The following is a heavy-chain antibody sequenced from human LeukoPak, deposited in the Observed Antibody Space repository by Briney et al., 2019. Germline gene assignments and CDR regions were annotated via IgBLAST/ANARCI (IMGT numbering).Heavy chain of an antibody. CDR2: ISSSSSYI. J-gene: IGHJ4*02. V-gene: IGHV3-21*01. D-gene: IGHD2-2*01. Sequence: GGSLRLSCAASGFTFSSYSMNWVRQAPGKGLEWVSSISSSSSYIYYADSVKGRFTISRDNAKNSLYLQMNSLRAEDTAVYYCARDIVVVPAAGIDYWGQGTLVTVSS. CDR3: ARDIVVVPAAGIDY. CDR1: GFTFSSYS.